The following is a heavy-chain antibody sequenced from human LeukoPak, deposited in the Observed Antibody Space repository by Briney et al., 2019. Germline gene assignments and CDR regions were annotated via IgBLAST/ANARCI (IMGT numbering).Heavy chain of an antibody. Sequence: GGSLRLSCAASGFTFSTYAVSWVRQAPGKGLEWVSAIGATGTDTYYADSIKDRFTISRDNPKNTLYLQMNTLRAEDTALYYCATHHTTRYSHYYFDYWGQGALVTVSS. CDR1: GFTFSTYA. D-gene: IGHD2-21*01. CDR2: IGATGTDT. J-gene: IGHJ4*02. V-gene: IGHV3-23*01. CDR3: ATHHTTRYSHYYFDY.